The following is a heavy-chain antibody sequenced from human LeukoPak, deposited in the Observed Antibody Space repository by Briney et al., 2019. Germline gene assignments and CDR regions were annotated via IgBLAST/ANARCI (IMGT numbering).Heavy chain of an antibody. Sequence: ASVKVSCKASGGTFSSYAISWVRQAPGQGLEWMGGIIPIFGTANYAQKFQGRVTMTRDTSISTAYMELSRLRSDDTAVYYCASPVGATLPSAFDIWGQGTMVTVSS. CDR1: GGTFSSYA. J-gene: IGHJ3*02. CDR3: ASPVGATLPSAFDI. V-gene: IGHV1-69*05. D-gene: IGHD1-26*01. CDR2: IIPIFGTA.